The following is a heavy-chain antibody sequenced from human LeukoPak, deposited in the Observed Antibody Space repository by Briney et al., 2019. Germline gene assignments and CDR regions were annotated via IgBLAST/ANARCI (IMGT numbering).Heavy chain of an antibody. V-gene: IGHV3-73*01. CDR3: ARDLSTRLWFGELLQGFDP. CDR1: GFTFSGSA. Sequence: PGGSLRLSCAASGFTFSGSALHWVRQASGKGLEWVGRIRSTANGYATAYAASVKGRFTISRDDSKNTAYLQMDSLKTEDTAVYYCARDLSTRLWFGELLQGFDPWGQGTLVTVSS. D-gene: IGHD3-10*01. CDR2: IRSTANGYAT. J-gene: IGHJ5*02.